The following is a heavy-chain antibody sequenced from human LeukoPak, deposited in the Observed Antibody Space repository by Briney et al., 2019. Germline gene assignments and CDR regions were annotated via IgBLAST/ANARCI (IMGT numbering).Heavy chain of an antibody. Sequence: GGSLRLSCAASGFTFSTYAMNWVRQAPGKGLEWVSAISGSGGSTYYADSVKGRFTISRDNSKNTLFLQMNSLRAEDTAIYYCAKDLRGYYDLEAFFDYWGQGILVTVSS. CDR1: GFTFSTYA. D-gene: IGHD3-3*01. CDR2: ISGSGGST. CDR3: AKDLRGYYDLEAFFDY. V-gene: IGHV3-23*01. J-gene: IGHJ4*02.